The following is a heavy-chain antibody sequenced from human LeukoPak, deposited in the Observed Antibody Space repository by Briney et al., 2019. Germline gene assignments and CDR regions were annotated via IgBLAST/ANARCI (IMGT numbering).Heavy chain of an antibody. J-gene: IGHJ4*02. CDR3: ASTPFVNYYDSSGYPDYFDY. V-gene: IGHV3-48*01. CDR2: ISASRGIT. Sequence: PGGSLRLSCAASGFNYSSYTMNWVRQAPGMGLEWLSYISASRGITYYADSVKGRFTISRDNSKNTLYLQMNSLRAEDTAVYYCASTPFVNYYDSSGYPDYFDYWGQGTLVTVSS. CDR1: GFNYSSYT. D-gene: IGHD3-22*01.